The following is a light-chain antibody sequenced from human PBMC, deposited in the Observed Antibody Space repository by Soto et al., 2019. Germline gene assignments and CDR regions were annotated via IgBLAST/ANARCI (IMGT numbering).Light chain of an antibody. V-gene: IGLV3-1*01. J-gene: IGLJ2*01. CDR2: QDS. CDR3: QAWDSSVV. CDR1: KLGDKY. Sequence: SYELTQPPSVSVSPGQTASITCSGDKLGDKYACWYQQKPGQSPVLVIYQDSKRPSGIPERFSGSNSGNTATLTISGTQAMDEADYYCQAWDSSVVFGGGTKVPS.